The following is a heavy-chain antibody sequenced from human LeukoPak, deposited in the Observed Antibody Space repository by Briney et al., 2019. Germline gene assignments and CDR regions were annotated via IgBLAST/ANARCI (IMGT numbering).Heavy chain of an antibody. V-gene: IGHV3-48*03. Sequence: GRSLRLSCAASGVLFSSYEINWVRQAPGEVIGWVSYISSSGSTIYYADSVKGRFTISRDNAKNSLYLQMNSLRAEDTAVYYCARDSPDSSENWGQGTTVTVSS. D-gene: IGHD3-22*01. CDR1: GVLFSSYE. CDR3: ARDSPDSSEN. J-gene: IGHJ6*02. CDR2: ISSSGSTI.